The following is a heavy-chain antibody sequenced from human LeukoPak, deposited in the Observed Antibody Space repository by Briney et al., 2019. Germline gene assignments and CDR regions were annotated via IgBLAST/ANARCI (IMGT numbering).Heavy chain of an antibody. CDR1: GSSFTNYW. J-gene: IGHJ4*02. V-gene: IGHV5-51*01. CDR2: IYPGDSDT. Sequence: GESLKISCKGSGSSFTNYWIGWVRQMPGKGLEWMGIIYPGDSDTRYSPSFQGQVTISADKSISTAYLQWSSLKASDTAMYYCARGLTLYGGNYVNYFDCWGQGAMATVSS. D-gene: IGHD4-23*01. CDR3: ARGLTLYGGNYVNYFDC.